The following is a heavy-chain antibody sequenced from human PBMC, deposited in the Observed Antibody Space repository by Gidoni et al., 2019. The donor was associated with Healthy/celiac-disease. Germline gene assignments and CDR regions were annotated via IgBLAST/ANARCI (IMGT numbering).Heavy chain of an antibody. CDR2: TRNKANSYTT. CDR1: GFTFSDHY. D-gene: IGHD1-1*01. J-gene: IGHJ4*02. V-gene: IGHV3-72*01. Sequence: EVQLVESGGGLVQPGGSLRLSCAASGFTFSDHYMDWVRQATGKGLEWVGRTRNKANSYTTEYAASVKGRFTISRDDSKNSLYLQMNSLKTEDTAVYYCARNWNDALDYWGQGTLVTVSS. CDR3: ARNWNDALDY.